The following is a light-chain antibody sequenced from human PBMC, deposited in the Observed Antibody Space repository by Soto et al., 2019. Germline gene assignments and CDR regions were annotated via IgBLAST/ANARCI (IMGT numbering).Light chain of an antibody. CDR3: CSFTSGNTYV. V-gene: IGLV2-18*02. J-gene: IGLJ1*01. CDR2: EVT. Sequence: QSALTQPPSVSGSPGQSVTISCTGTSSDVGSNNLVSWYQQPPGTVPKVMIYEVTNRPSGVPDRFSGSKSGNTASLTISGLQTEDEADYYCCSFTSGNTYVFGTGTKVTV. CDR1: SSDVGSNNL.